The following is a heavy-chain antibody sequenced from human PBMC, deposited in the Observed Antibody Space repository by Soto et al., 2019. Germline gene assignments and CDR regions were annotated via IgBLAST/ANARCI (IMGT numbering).Heavy chain of an antibody. CDR2: INDSGST. CDR1: GGSFSGYY. D-gene: IGHD3-16*01. Sequence: QVQLQQWGAGLLKPSETLSLTCDVYGGSFSGYYWSWIRQPPGKGLERIGEINDSGSTNYNPALKSRVTRLVDTSKNQCSLKLSSVTAADTAVYYCASRHGNRGYYYGMDVWGQGTTVTVSS. J-gene: IGHJ6*02. CDR3: ASRHGNRGYYYGMDV. V-gene: IGHV4-34*01.